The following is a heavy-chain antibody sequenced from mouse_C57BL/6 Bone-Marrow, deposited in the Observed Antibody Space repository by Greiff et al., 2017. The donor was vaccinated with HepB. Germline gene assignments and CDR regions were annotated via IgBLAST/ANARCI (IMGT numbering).Heavy chain of an antibody. CDR3: SRNLLLLDFDY. J-gene: IGHJ2*01. CDR1: GYTFTDHT. Sequence: QVQLKESGAELVKPGASVKISCKVSGYTFTDHTIHWVKQRPEQGLEWIGYIYPRDGSTKYNEKFKGKATLTANKSSSTAYMQLNSLTSGDSAVYFCSRNLLLLDFDYWGQGTTLTVAS. CDR2: IYPRDGST. D-gene: IGHD1-1*01. V-gene: IGHV1-78*01.